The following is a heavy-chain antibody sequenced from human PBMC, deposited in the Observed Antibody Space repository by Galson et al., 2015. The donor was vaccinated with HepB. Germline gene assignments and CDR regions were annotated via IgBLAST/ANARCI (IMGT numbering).Heavy chain of an antibody. Sequence: SFTSYWIGWVRQMPGKGLEWMGIIYPGDSETRYSPSFQGQVTISADKSIYTAYLQWSSLKASDTAMYYCARHRVGYCSGGSCHDFDYWGQGTLVTVSS. CDR1: SFTSYW. D-gene: IGHD2-15*01. V-gene: IGHV5-51*01. CDR2: IYPGDSET. CDR3: ARHRVGYCSGGSCHDFDY. J-gene: IGHJ4*02.